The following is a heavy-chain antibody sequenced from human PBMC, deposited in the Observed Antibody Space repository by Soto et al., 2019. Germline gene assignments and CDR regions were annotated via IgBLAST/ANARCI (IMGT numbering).Heavy chain of an antibody. CDR1: GGSISSGDYY. CDR2: IYYSGST. J-gene: IGHJ6*02. Sequence: QVQLQESGPGLVKPSQTLSLTCTVSGGSISSGDYYWSWICQPPGKGLEWIGYIYYSGSTYYNPSLTSRVTISVDTSKNQFSLKLSSVTAADTAVYYCARENWNYAYGMDVWGQGTTVTVSS. V-gene: IGHV4-30-4*01. D-gene: IGHD1-1*01. CDR3: ARENWNYAYGMDV.